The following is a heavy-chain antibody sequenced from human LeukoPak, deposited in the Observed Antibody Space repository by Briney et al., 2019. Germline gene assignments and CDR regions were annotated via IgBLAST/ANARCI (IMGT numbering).Heavy chain of an antibody. J-gene: IGHJ3*02. D-gene: IGHD3-16*01. CDR3: GRLALGESYSAFNI. CDR2: ISSSSSYI. Sequence: PGGSLRLSCAASGFTFSSYSMNWVRQAPGKGLEWVSSISSSSSYIYYADSVKGRFTISRDNAKNSLYLQMNGLIAEDTAVYYLGRLALGESYSAFNIWGQGTMVTVSS. CDR1: GFTFSSYS. V-gene: IGHV3-21*01.